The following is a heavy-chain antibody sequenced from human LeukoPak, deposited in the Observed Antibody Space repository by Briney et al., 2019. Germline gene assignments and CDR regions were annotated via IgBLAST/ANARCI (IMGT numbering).Heavy chain of an antibody. J-gene: IGHJ4*02. D-gene: IGHD3-22*01. CDR2: ISSSSSTI. V-gene: IGHV3-48*01. CDR1: GFTFSSYS. Sequence: PGGSLRLSCAASGFTFSSYSMNWVRQAPGKGLEWVSYISSSSSTIYYADSVKGRFTISRDNSKNTLYLQMNSLRAEDTAVYYCAKDMTLRYYYDSSVLDYWGQGTLVTVSS. CDR3: AKDMTLRYYYDSSVLDY.